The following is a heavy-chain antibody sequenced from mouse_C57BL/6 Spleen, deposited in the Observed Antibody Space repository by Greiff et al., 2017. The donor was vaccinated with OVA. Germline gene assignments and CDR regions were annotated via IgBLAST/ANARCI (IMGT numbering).Heavy chain of an antibody. V-gene: IGHV1-39*01. Sequence: EVQLQQSGPELVKPGASVKISCKASGYSFTDYNMNWVKQSTGKSPEWIGVINPNYGSTSYNQKFKSKATLTVDQSSSTAYMQLNSLTSEDSAVYYCARSDYVDYGMDYWGQGTSVTVSA. CDR3: ARSDYVDYGMDY. J-gene: IGHJ4*01. CDR1: GYSFTDYN. D-gene: IGHD1-1*01. CDR2: INPNYGST.